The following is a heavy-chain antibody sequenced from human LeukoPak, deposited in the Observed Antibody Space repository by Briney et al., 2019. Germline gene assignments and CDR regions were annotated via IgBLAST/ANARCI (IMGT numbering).Heavy chain of an antibody. V-gene: IGHV3-23*01. Sequence: GGSLRLSCAASGFTFSSYAMNWVRQAPGKGLEWVSLITGRSPATYYTDSVKGRFTISRDNSRNTLYLQINNLSAEDTAVYYCAKARCSNSDCYMPDWWGQGALVTVSS. J-gene: IGHJ4*02. D-gene: IGHD2-2*02. CDR2: ITGRSPAT. CDR3: AKARCSNSDCYMPDW. CDR1: GFTFSSYA.